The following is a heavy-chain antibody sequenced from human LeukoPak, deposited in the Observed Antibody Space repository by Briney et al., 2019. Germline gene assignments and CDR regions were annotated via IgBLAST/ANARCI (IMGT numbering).Heavy chain of an antibody. CDR2: FDPEDGKP. CDR3: ARAGVGATTLDFQH. J-gene: IGHJ1*01. Sequence: ASVKVSCKVSGYTLAELSMHWVRQAPGKGLEWMGGFDPEDGKPLYAQRFQGRLTLTEVTSTDTAYMELSSLRSDDTAVYYCARAGVGATTLDFQHWGQGTLVTVSS. CDR1: GYTLAELS. D-gene: IGHD1-26*01. V-gene: IGHV1-24*01.